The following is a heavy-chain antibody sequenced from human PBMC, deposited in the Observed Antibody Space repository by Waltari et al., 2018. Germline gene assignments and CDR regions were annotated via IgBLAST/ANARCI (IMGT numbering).Heavy chain of an antibody. Sequence: QVQLQESGPGLVKPSETLSLTCTVSGGSISSHYWSWIRQPPGKGLEWIGYIYYSGSTNYNPSLKSRVTISVDTSKNQFSLKLSSVTAADTAVYYCARSSYFDYWGQGTLVTVSS. CDR1: GGSISSHY. CDR2: IYYSGST. J-gene: IGHJ4*02. V-gene: IGHV4-59*11. CDR3: ARSSYFDY.